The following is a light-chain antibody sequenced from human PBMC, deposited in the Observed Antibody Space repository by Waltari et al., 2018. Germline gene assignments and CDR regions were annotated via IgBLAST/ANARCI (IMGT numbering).Light chain of an antibody. Sequence: DVVMTQSPLSLPVTLGQPASISCTSSQSLVHSDGNTHLVWFHQRPGQSPRRLIYKVSIRDSEVPDRFIGGVSATDFTQGFSGVEAQDVGVKYCMQGTHWPYTFGQGTKLDIK. CDR3: MQGTHWPYT. CDR2: KVS. J-gene: IGKJ2*01. CDR1: QSLVHSDGNTH. V-gene: IGKV2-30*02.